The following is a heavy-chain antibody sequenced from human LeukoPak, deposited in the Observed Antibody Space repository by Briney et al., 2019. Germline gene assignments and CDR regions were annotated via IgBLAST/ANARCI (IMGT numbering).Heavy chain of an antibody. V-gene: IGHV1-18*01. J-gene: IGHJ4*02. CDR3: ARDYEEYDH. D-gene: IGHD5-12*01. CDR1: GYTFTLFG. CDR2: ISAYNGNT. Sequence: ASVKVSCKASGYTFTLFGISWVRQAPGQGLEWMGWISAYNGNTNYAQKFQGRVTLTTDTSTSTAYMELRSLRSDDTAVYYCARDYEEYDHWGQGTLVTVSS.